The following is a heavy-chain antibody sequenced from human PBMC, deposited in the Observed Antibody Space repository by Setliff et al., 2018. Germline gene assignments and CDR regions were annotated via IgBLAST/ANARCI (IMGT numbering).Heavy chain of an antibody. CDR1: GGSLNTYY. V-gene: IGHV4-4*07. D-gene: IGHD3-3*01. CDR3: AGGLPGDYDFNCFDT. Sequence: SETLSLTCTVSGGSLNTYYWSWIRQPAWKELEWIGRINTSGTTRYNPSLRSRATLSVDESMNRFSLNLNSVTAADTAVYYCAGGLPGDYDFNCFDTWGQGALVTVSS. J-gene: IGHJ5*02. CDR2: INTSGTT.